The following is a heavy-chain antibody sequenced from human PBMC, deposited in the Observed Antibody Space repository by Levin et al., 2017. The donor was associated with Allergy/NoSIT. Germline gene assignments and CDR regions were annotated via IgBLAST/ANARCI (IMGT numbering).Heavy chain of an antibody. Sequence: AGGSLRLSCAASGFTFSSYGMHWVRQAPGKGLEWVAVISYDGSNKYYADSVKGRFTISRDNSKNTLYLQMNSLRAEDTAVYYCAKGEDSSGWGTIDYWGQGTLVTVSS. CDR2: ISYDGSNK. D-gene: IGHD6-19*01. CDR1: GFTFSSYG. CDR3: AKGEDSSGWGTIDY. V-gene: IGHV3-30*18. J-gene: IGHJ4*02.